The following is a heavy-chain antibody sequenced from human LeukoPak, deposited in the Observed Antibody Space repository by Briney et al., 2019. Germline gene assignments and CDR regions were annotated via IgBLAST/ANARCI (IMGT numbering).Heavy chain of an antibody. D-gene: IGHD3-16*02. CDR2: ISAYNGNT. V-gene: IGHV1-18*01. CDR1: GYTFTSYG. J-gene: IGHJ4*02. Sequence: GASVKVSCKASGYTFTSYGISWVRQAPGQGLEWMGWISAYNGNTNYAQKLQGRVTMTTDTSTSTAYMELRSLRSDDTAAYYCAREMYDYVWGSYRYPLDYWGQGTLVTVSS. CDR3: AREMYDYVWGSYRYPLDY.